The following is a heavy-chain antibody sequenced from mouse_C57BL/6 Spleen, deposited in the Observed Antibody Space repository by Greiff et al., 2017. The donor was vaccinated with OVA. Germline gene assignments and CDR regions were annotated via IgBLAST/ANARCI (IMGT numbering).Heavy chain of an antibody. Sequence: VQLQQSGPELVKPGASVKIPCKASGYTFTDYNMDWVKQSHGKSLEWIGDINPNNGGTIYNQKFKGKATLTVDKSSSTAYMELRSLTSEDTAVYYCARTDSSHFDYWGQGTTLTVSA. CDR3: ARTDSSHFDY. J-gene: IGHJ2*01. CDR1: GYTFTDYN. D-gene: IGHD3-2*01. CDR2: INPNNGGT. V-gene: IGHV1-18*01.